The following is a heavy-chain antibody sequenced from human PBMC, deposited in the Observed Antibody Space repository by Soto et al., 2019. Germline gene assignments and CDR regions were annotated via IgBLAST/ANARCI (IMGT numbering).Heavy chain of an antibody. J-gene: IGHJ4*02. CDR1: EFAVINYF. CDR3: ARDEFGGAYDFWH. D-gene: IGHD3-3*01. CDR2: ISNGGDT. V-gene: IGHV3-66*01. Sequence: EVQLVESGGGLVQPGGSVRLSCAASEFAVINYFMAWVRQAPGKGLEWGSVISNGGDTYYADSVKGRFTISRDNSKNTLYLQMNTLRVEDTAVYYCARDEFGGAYDFWHGGQGTLVIVSS.